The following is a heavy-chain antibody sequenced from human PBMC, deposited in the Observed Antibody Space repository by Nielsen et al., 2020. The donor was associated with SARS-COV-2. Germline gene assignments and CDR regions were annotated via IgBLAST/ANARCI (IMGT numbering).Heavy chain of an antibody. V-gene: IGHV1-18*04. Sequence: ASVKVSCKASGYTFTGYYMHWVRQAPGQGLEWMGGIIPIFGTANYAQKLQGRVTMTTDTSTSTAYMELRSLRSDDTAVYYCARDQRMITFGGVIVSLDYWGQGTLVTVSS. CDR2: IIPIFGTA. J-gene: IGHJ4*02. CDR1: GYTFTGYY. CDR3: ARDQRMITFGGVIVSLDY. D-gene: IGHD3-16*02.